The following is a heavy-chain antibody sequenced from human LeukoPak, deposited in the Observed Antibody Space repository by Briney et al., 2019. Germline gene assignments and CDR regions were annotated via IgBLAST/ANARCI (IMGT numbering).Heavy chain of an antibody. V-gene: IGHV4-30-2*01. CDR3: ARDFIVGATNWFDP. Sequence: LRLSCAGSGFPFSSYPISWIRQPPGKGLEWIGYIYHSGSTYYNPSLKSRVTISVDRSKNQFSLKLSSVTAADTAVYYCARDFIVGATNWFDPWGQGTLVTVSS. D-gene: IGHD1-26*01. CDR1: GFPFSSYP. CDR2: IYHSGST. J-gene: IGHJ5*02.